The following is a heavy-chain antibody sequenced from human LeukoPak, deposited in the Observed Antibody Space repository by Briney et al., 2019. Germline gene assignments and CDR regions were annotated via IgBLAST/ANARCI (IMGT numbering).Heavy chain of an antibody. D-gene: IGHD3-10*01. CDR2: IYHSGST. CDR1: GGSISGSNW. V-gene: IGHV4-4*02. Sequence: SGTLSLTCAVSGGSISGSNWWSWVRQPPGKGLGWFGEIYHSGSTNYNPSLKSRVTISVDKSKNQFSLKMSSVTAADTAVYYCARVVSYYSVRESWFDPWGQGTLVTVSS. CDR3: ARVVSYYSVRESWFDP. J-gene: IGHJ5*02.